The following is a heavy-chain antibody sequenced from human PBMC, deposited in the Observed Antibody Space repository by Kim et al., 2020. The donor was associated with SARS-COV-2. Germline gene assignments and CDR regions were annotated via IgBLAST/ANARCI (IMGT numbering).Heavy chain of an antibody. V-gene: IGHV5-51*01. J-gene: IGHJ4*02. Sequence: SPSFQGQVTISADNSISTAYLQWSSLKASDTAMYYCARAPTSMSNPYYFDSWGQGTLVTVSS. CDR3: ARAPTSMSNPYYFDS.